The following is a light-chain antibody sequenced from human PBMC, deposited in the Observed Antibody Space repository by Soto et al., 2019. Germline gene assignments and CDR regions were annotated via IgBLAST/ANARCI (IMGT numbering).Light chain of an antibody. CDR1: QSIRSL. J-gene: IGKJ5*01. CDR3: QQYYSSPIT. V-gene: IGKV1-5*01. Sequence: DIQMTQSPSTLSASVGDRVTITCRASQSIRSLLAWYQLKPGKAPDLLIYATSSLESGVPSRFSGSGSGTEFTLTISSLQPDDFATYYCQQYYSSPITFGQGTRLEIK. CDR2: ATS.